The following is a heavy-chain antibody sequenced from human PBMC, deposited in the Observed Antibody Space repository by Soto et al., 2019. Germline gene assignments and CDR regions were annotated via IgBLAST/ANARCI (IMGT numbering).Heavy chain of an antibody. V-gene: IGHV3-23*01. D-gene: IGHD4-17*01. CDR1: GFTFSSYA. CDR2: ISGSGGST. CDR3: AKYYDYGDYEDY. Sequence: EVQLLESGGGLVQPGGSLRLSCGASGFTFSSYAMSWVRQAPGKGLEWVSAISGSGGSTYYADSVKGRFTISRDNSKNTLYLQMNSLRAEDTAVYYCAKYYDYGDYEDYWGQGTLVTVSS. J-gene: IGHJ4*02.